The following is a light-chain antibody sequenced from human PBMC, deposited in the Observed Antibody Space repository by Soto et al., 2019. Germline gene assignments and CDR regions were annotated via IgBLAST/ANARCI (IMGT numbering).Light chain of an antibody. CDR1: QSVNSN. V-gene: IGKV3-15*01. CDR3: QQYTTWPYT. Sequence: EIGMTQSPATLSLSPGERATLSCRASQSVNSNLAWYQQKPGQAPRLLIYDASTRAAGVPARFTGSGSETEFTLTISSLQSEDSAVFYCQQYTTWPYTFGQGTKLEIK. J-gene: IGKJ2*01. CDR2: DAS.